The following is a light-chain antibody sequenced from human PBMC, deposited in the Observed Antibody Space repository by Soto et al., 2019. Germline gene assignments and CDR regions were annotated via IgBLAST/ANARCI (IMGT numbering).Light chain of an antibody. J-gene: IGKJ1*01. CDR2: AAS. V-gene: IGKV3-20*01. Sequence: PGERATFSCRASQRISNTHLAWYQQKPGQAPRLLIHAASTRATGVPDRFSGSGSGSDFTLTISRLEPEDLAVYYCQHYGSSPRTFGQGTKVDIK. CDR3: QHYGSSPRT. CDR1: QRISNTH.